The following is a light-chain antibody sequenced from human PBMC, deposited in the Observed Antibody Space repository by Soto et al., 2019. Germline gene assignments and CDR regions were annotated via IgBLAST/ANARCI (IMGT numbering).Light chain of an antibody. Sequence: IQMNHALSSLSASIGDRVTITCRASQGISNYLAWYQQKPGKVPKLLIYAASTLQSGVPSRFSGSGSGTDFTLTISSLQPEDVATYYCQKYNSAPRGFGQGTNVDI. CDR1: QGISNY. V-gene: IGKV1-27*01. J-gene: IGKJ1*01. CDR2: AAS. CDR3: QKYNSAPRG.